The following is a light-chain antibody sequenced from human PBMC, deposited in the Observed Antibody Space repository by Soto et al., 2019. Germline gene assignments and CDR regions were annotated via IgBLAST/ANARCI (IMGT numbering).Light chain of an antibody. Sequence: EIVMTQSPATLSVSPGERATLSCRASQSVHSNLAWYLQRPGQAPRLLIYGASTRATGIPARFSGSGSGTEFTLTISSLQSENSAVYYCQQYNKWPQTFGQGTKVEI. J-gene: IGKJ1*01. V-gene: IGKV3-15*01. CDR3: QQYNKWPQT. CDR1: QSVHSN. CDR2: GAS.